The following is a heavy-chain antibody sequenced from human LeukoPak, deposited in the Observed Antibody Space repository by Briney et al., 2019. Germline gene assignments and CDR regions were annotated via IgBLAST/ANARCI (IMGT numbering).Heavy chain of an antibody. CDR1: GGSISSYY. CDR3: ARGGLTNFTSIVVVPAATLGVWYFDL. J-gene: IGHJ2*01. D-gene: IGHD2-2*01. CDR2: IYYSGST. Sequence: SETLSLTCTVSGGSISSYYWSWIRQPPGKGLEWIGYIYYSGSTNYNPSLKSRVTISVDTSKNQFSLKLSSVTAADTAVYYCARGGLTNFTSIVVVPAATLGVWYFDLWGRGTLVTVSS. V-gene: IGHV4-59*12.